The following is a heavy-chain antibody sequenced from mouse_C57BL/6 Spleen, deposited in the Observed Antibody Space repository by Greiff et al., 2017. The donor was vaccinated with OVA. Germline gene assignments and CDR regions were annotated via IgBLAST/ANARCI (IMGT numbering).Heavy chain of an antibody. V-gene: IGHV1-52*01. Sequence: VQLQQPGAELVRPGSSVKLSCKASGYTFTSYWMHWVKPRPIQGLEWIGNIDPSDSETHYNQKFKDKATLTVDTSSSTAYLHLRSLTSEASTVSYCAREGRDNYSNHCDYWGQGTTLT. J-gene: IGHJ2*01. CDR2: IDPSDSET. D-gene: IGHD2-5*01. CDR3: AREGRDNYSNHCDY. CDR1: GYTFTSYW.